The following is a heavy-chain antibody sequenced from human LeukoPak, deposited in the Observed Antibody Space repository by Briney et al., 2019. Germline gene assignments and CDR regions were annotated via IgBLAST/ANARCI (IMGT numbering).Heavy chain of an antibody. J-gene: IGHJ4*02. D-gene: IGHD3-22*01. CDR1: GFVFSDHY. CDR2: IRNKANSYTT. Sequence: GGSLRLSCAASGFVFSDHYMDWVRQAPGKGLEWVGRIRNKANSYTTEYAAFVKGRFTLSRDDSKNSLYLQMNSLKTEDTAVYYCTTVQSYYYDSSGYYIIDYWGQGTLVTVSS. V-gene: IGHV3-72*01. CDR3: TTVQSYYYDSSGYYIIDY.